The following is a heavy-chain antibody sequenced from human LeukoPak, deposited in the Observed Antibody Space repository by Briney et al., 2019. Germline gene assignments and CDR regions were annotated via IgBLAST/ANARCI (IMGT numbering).Heavy chain of an antibody. J-gene: IGHJ3*02. V-gene: IGHV4-59*03. Sequence: SETLSLTCTVSRASLSIYSSRWIRQPPGQGLEWLGYIYYSGSPNYNPSLKNRVTMSVDTSRNQFSLRVNSVTAADTAVYYCAKSNRYCATASCYEAFDIWGQGTMVTVSS. CDR3: AKSNRYCATASCYEAFDI. D-gene: IGHD2-2*01. CDR2: IYYSGSP. CDR1: RASLSIYS.